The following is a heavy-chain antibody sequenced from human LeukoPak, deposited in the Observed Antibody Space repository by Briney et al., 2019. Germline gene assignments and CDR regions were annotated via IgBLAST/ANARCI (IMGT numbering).Heavy chain of an antibody. CDR2: INPSGGST. V-gene: IGHV1-46*01. J-gene: IGHJ3*02. Sequence: ASVKVSCKASGYTFTSYYMHWVRQAPGQGLEWMGIINPSGGSTSYAQKFQGRVTMTRDTSTSTVYMELSSLRSEDTAVYYCARAYVWGSYRPGAFDIWGQGTMVTVSS. CDR3: ARAYVWGSYRPGAFDI. D-gene: IGHD3-16*02. CDR1: GYTFTSYY.